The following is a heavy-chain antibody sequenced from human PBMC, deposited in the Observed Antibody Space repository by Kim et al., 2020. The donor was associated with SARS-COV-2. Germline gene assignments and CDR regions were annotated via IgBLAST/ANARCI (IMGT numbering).Heavy chain of an antibody. J-gene: IGHJ4*02. V-gene: IGHV1-24*01. CDR3: ATDRRVGAILYYLNY. D-gene: IGHD1-26*01. Sequence: QKFQGRVTMTEDTSTDTAYMELSSLRSEDTAVYYCATDRRVGAILYYLNYWGQGTLVTVSS.